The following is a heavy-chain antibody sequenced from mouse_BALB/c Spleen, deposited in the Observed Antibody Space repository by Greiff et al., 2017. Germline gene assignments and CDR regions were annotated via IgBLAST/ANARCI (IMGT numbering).Heavy chain of an antibody. V-gene: IGHV5-12-1*01. J-gene: IGHJ3*01. CDR1: GFAFSSYD. Sequence: EVQLVESGGGLVKPGGSLKLSCAASGFAFSSYDMSWVRQTPEKRLEWVAYISSGGGSTYYPDTVKGRFTISRDNAKNTLYLQMSSLKSEDTAMYYCATRDYGYGFAYWGQGTLVTVSA. CDR2: ISSGGGST. D-gene: IGHD1-2*01. CDR3: ATRDYGYGFAY.